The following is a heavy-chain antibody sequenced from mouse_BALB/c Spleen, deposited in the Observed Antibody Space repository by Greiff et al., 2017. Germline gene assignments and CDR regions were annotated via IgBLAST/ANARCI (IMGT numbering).Heavy chain of an antibody. J-gene: IGHJ3*01. V-gene: IGHV2-9*02. CDR3: ARDRDGAWFAY. Sequence: VMLVESGPGLVAPSQSLSITCTVSGFSLTSYGVSWVRQPPGKGLEWLGVIWAGGSTNYNSALMSRLSISKDNSKSQVFLKMNSLQTDDTAMYYCARDRDGAWFAYWGQGTLVTVSA. CDR2: IWAGGST. CDR1: GFSLTSYG. D-gene: IGHD3-1*01.